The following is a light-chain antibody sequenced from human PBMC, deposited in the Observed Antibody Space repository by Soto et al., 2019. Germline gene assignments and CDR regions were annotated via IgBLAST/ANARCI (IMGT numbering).Light chain of an antibody. CDR3: QQYNNWPWK. J-gene: IGKJ1*01. CDR2: GAS. CDR1: QSVSSN. V-gene: IGKV3-15*01. Sequence: EVVMTQSPATRSGSPGERATLSCRASQSVSSNLAWYQQKPGQAPRLLIYGASTRATGIPARFSGSGSGTEFTLTISSLQSEDFAVYYCQQYNNWPWKCGEGTKVDIK.